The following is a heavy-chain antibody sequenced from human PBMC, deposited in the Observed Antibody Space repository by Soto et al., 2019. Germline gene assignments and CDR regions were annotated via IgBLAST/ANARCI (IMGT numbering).Heavy chain of an antibody. CDR2: INPNSGGT. Sequence: ASVKVSCKASGYTFTGYYMHWVRQAPGQGLEWMGWINPNSGGTNYAQKFQGRVTMTRDTSISTAYMELSRLRSDDTAVYHCAREGYDILTGGYYYYYGMDVWGQGTTVTVSS. V-gene: IGHV1-2*02. D-gene: IGHD3-9*01. CDR3: AREGYDILTGGYYYYYGMDV. J-gene: IGHJ6*02. CDR1: GYTFTGYY.